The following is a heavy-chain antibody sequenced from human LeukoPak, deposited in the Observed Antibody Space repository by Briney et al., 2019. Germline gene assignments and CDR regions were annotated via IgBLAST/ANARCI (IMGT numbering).Heavy chain of an antibody. CDR2: IIPVFGTA. J-gene: IGHJ4*02. CDR3: ARDWHSVSSTREIYFDY. Sequence: SVKVSCKASGGTFSTYAISWVRQAPGQGLEWMGGIIPVFGTANYAQKFQGRVTITADESTTTAYMELRSLRYDDTAVYYCARDWHSVSSTREIYFDYWGRGTLVTVSS. CDR1: GGTFSTYA. D-gene: IGHD5/OR15-5a*01. V-gene: IGHV1-69*13.